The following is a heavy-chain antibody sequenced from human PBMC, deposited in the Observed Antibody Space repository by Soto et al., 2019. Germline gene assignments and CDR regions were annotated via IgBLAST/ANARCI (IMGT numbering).Heavy chain of an antibody. CDR2: INSDGNIT. V-gene: IGHV3-74*01. CDR1: GFTFSSYW. D-gene: IGHD5-12*01. Sequence: GGSLRLSCAASGFTFSSYWMHWVRQAPGKGLVWVSRINSDGNITYYADSVKGRFTISRDNSKNTLYLQMNSLRAEDTAVYYCAKGGRDGYMCAFDIWGQGTMVTVSS. J-gene: IGHJ3*02. CDR3: AKGGRDGYMCAFDI.